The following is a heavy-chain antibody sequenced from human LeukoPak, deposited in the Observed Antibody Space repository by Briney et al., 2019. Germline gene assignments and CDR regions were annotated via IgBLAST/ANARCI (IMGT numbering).Heavy chain of an antibody. CDR3: ARDPGFGDTFFDY. CDR2: ISSSSSYI. D-gene: IGHD3-10*01. CDR1: GFTFSSYS. V-gene: IGHV3-21*01. J-gene: IGHJ4*02. Sequence: GGSLRLSCAASGFTFSSYSMNWVRQAPGKGLEWVSSISSSSSYIYYADSVKGRFTISRDNAKNSLYLQMNSLRAEDTAVYYRARDPGFGDTFFDYWGQGTLVTVSS.